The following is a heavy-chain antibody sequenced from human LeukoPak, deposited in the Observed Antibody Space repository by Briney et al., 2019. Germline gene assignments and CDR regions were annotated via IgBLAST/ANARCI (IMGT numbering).Heavy chain of an antibody. J-gene: IGHJ1*01. CDR1: GGSISSGGYY. V-gene: IGHV4-31*03. D-gene: IGHD3-3*01. CDR2: IYYSGST. CDR3: ARDSEGFWSGYYSTGYFQH. Sequence: SQTLSLTCTVSGGSISSGGYYWSWIRQHPGKGLEWIGYIYYSGSTYYNPSLKSRVTISVDTSKNQFSLKLSSVTAADTAVYYCARDSEGFWSGYYSTGYFQHWGQGTLVTVSS.